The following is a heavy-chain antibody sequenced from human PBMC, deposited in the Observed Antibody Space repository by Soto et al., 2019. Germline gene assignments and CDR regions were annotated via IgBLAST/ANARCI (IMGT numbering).Heavy chain of an antibody. CDR2: INAGNGDT. J-gene: IGHJ4*02. CDR1: GYTFSNFV. Sequence: QVQHVQSGPEVKKPGASVRVSCKASGYTFSNFVIHWIRQAPGQRPEWMGWINAGNGDTKYSQNFQGRVAITRDTSASTAYMELRSLTSEDTAIYYCARPFGAGYDDWGQGTLVTVSS. D-gene: IGHD3-16*01. CDR3: ARPFGAGYDD. V-gene: IGHV1-3*01.